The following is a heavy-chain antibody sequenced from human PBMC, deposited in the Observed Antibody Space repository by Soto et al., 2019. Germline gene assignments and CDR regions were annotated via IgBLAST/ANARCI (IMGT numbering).Heavy chain of an antibody. V-gene: IGHV4-59*11. Sequence: QVQLQESGPGLVKASETLSLTCTVSGTSMSGHFWSWMRQPPGKGLEWIGYGYYSGSTLYNPSLKNRVTISLGTSKNHFSLRLSSVTSADTAVYYCARGVYLSLVRTGWFDPWGQGTLVTVSS. D-gene: IGHD3-10*01. CDR2: GYYSGST. CDR1: GTSMSGHF. CDR3: ARGVYLSLVRTGWFDP. J-gene: IGHJ5*02.